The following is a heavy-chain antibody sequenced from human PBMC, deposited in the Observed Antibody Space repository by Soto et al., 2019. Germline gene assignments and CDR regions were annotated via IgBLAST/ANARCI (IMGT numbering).Heavy chain of an antibody. J-gene: IGHJ6*01. D-gene: IGHD4-17*01. CDR3: ARELSTVTKYGMDV. CDR2: IYYSGSI. Sequence: PGKGLEWIGYIYYSGSINYQPSLKSRVTISVDTSKNQLSLKLSSVTAADTAVYYYARELSTVTKYGMDVWGQGTTVTVSS. V-gene: IGHV4-59*01.